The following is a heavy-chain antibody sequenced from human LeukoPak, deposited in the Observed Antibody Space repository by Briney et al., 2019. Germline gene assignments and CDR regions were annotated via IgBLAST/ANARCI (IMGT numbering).Heavy chain of an antibody. V-gene: IGHV3-30*02. CDR2: IRYDGSNK. D-gene: IGHD1-7*01. J-gene: IGHJ3*02. Sequence: GGSLRLSCAASGFTFSSYGMPWVRQAPGKGLEWVAFIRYDGSNKYYADSVKGRFTISRDNSKNTLYLQMNSLRAEDTAVYYCAKDAYNWNYGEGAFDIWGQGTMVTVSS. CDR3: AKDAYNWNYGEGAFDI. CDR1: GFTFSSYG.